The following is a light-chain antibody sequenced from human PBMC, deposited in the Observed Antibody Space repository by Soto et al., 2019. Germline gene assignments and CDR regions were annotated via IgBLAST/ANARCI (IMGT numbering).Light chain of an antibody. CDR3: QQYNSYS. V-gene: IGKV1-9*01. Sequence: DIQLTQSPSFLSASAGDRVTITCRASHDISSYLTWYQQKPGKAPTVLIYAASTLQGGVPSRFSGSGSGTEFTLTISSLQPDDFATYYCQQYNSYSFGQGTKVDI. CDR2: AAS. CDR1: HDISSY. J-gene: IGKJ1*01.